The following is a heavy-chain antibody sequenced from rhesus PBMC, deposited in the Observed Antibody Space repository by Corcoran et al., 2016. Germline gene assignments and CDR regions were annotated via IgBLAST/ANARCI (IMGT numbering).Heavy chain of an antibody. CDR3: ARAPDYYSGSYYNYYGLDS. Sequence: QLQLQASGPGLVKPSETLSVTCAVSGGSISSSYWRWFRQAPGKGLEGVGYIYGSGSSNNYNPSLKSRVTLSVDTSKNQFSLKLSSVTAADTAVYYCARAPDYYSGSYYNYYGLDSWGQGVVVTVSS. J-gene: IGHJ6*01. CDR1: GGSISSSY. V-gene: IGHV4-169*01. D-gene: IGHD3-16*01. CDR2: IYGSGSSN.